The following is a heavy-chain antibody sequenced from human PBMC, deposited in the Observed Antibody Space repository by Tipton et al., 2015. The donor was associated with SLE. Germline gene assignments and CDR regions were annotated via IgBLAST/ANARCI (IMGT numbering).Heavy chain of an antibody. CDR1: GFTFSSYG. CDR3: ARDLDRGSRWYRFDY. D-gene: IGHD6-13*01. Sequence: SLRLSCAASGFTFSSYGMHWVRQAPGKGLEWVAVISYDGSNKYYAASVKGRFTISRDNSKNTLYLQMNSLRAEDTAVYYCARDLDRGSRWYRFDYWGQGALVTVS. J-gene: IGHJ4*02. CDR2: ISYDGSNK. V-gene: IGHV3-30*03.